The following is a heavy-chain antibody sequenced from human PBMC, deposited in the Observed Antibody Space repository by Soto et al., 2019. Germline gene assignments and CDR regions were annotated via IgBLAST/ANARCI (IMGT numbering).Heavy chain of an antibody. CDR1: GYTFTGYY. CDR3: ARDRGSSSSLDY. CDR2: INPNSGGT. D-gene: IGHD6-6*01. V-gene: IGHV1-2*02. J-gene: IGHJ4*02. Sequence: AASVKVSCKASGYTFTGYYMHWVRQAPGQGLEWMGWINPNSGGTNYAQKFQGRVTMTRDTSISTAYMELSRLRSDDTAVYYCARDRGSSSSLDYWGQGTLVTVPQ.